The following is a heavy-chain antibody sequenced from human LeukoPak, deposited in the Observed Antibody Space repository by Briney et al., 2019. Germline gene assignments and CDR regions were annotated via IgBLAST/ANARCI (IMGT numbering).Heavy chain of an antibody. CDR1: GFTFSSYT. J-gene: IGHJ4*02. V-gene: IGHV3-21*01. CDR3: ARDLRELPL. D-gene: IGHD1-26*01. Sequence: PGGSLRLSCAASGFTFSSYTMTWVRQAPGKGLEWVSSISSSSNYIYYADSVKGRFTSSRDNAKNSLYLQMNSLRAEDMAVYYCARDLRELPLWGQGTLVTVSS. CDR2: ISSSSNYI.